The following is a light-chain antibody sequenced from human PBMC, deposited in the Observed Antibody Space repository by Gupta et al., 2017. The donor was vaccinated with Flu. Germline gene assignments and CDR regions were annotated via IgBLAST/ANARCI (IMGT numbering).Light chain of an antibody. J-gene: IGKJ3*01. V-gene: IGKV1-8*01. CDR2: AAS. Sequence: AIRMTPSPSLFSASTGDRVTITCRASQGISSYLAWYQQKPGKAPKLLIYAASTLQSGVPSRFSGSGSGTDFTLTISCLQSEDVATYYCQQDYSYPLTFGPGTKVDIK. CDR1: QGISSY. CDR3: QQDYSYPLT.